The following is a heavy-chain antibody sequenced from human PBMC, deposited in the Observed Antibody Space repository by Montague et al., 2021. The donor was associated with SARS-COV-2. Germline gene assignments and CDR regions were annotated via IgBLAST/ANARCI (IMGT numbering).Heavy chain of an antibody. D-gene: IGHD1-1*01. J-gene: IGHJ4*02. CDR3: AREGTVPGPRGIYFDD. V-gene: IGHV6-1*01. CDR1: GASVSSNSAA. CDR2: TYYRSKWYT. Sequence: CAISGASVSSNSAAWNWIRQSPSGGLEWLGRTYYRSKWYTDYAPSVKTRITITPDTSNNQFSLHLNSVTPGDTAVYYCAREGTVPGPRGIYFDDWGQGTLVTVSS.